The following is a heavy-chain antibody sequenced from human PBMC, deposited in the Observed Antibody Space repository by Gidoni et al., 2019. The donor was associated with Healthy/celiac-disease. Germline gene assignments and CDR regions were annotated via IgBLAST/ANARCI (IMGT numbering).Heavy chain of an antibody. CDR1: GFTFSSYA. CDR2: ISSSGGST. Sequence: EVQLLESGGGLVQPGGSLRLSCAASGFTFSSYAMSWVRQAPGKGLEWGSGISSSGGSTNYADSVKDRFTITRDNSKNTLYLKMNSRRAEDTAVYYCAKPFGEVDAFDIWGQGTMVTVSS. J-gene: IGHJ3*02. D-gene: IGHD3-10*01. CDR3: AKPFGEVDAFDI. V-gene: IGHV3-23*01.